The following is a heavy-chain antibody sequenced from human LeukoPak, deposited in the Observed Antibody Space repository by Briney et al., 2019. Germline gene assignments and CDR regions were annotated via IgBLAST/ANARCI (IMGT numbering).Heavy chain of an antibody. CDR1: GGTFSSYT. V-gene: IGHV1-69*04. J-gene: IGHJ4*02. Sequence: ASVKVSCKASGGTFSSYTISWVRQAPGQGLEWMGRIIPILGIANYAQKFQGRVTITADKSTSTAYMELSSLRSEDTAVYYCARDRVVGATFEYWGQGTLVTVSS. CDR3: ARDRVVGATFEY. D-gene: IGHD1-26*01. CDR2: IIPILGIA.